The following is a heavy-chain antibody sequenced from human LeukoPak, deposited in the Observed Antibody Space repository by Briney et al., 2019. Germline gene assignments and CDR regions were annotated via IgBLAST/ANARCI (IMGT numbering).Heavy chain of an antibody. J-gene: IGHJ4*02. CDR1: GASVSSSH. D-gene: IGHD2/OR15-2a*01. CDR2: LSYTGKT. V-gene: IGHV4-59*02. Sequence: SETLSLTCVVSGASVSSSHWNWIRQLPGKGLEWIGCLSYTGKTDYNPSLTSRVTISLDTSKDQVSLKLRFVTAADTAVYYCSEGYFEPFAHWGQGILVTVSS. CDR3: SEGYFEPFAH.